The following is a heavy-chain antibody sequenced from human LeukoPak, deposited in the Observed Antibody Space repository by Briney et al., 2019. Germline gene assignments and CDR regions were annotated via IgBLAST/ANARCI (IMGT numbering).Heavy chain of an antibody. CDR2: IKQDESAK. CDR3: ARDTDGSLDY. Sequence: GGCLRLSCAASGFTFSNSWMAWVRQAPGQGLEWVANIKQDESAKHYSDSVKGRFTISRDNAKNSLFLQMNGLRAEDSALYYCARDTDGSLDYWGKGTLVTVSS. V-gene: IGHV3-7*01. J-gene: IGHJ4*02. CDR1: GFTFSNSW. D-gene: IGHD5-24*01.